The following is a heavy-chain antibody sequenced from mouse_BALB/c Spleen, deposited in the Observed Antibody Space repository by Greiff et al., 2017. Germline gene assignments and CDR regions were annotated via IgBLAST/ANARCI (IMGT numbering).Heavy chain of an antibody. CDR2: IRNKANGYTT. Sequence: EVKLVESGGGLVQPGGSLRLSCATSGFTFTDYYMSWVRQPPGKALEWLGFIRNKANGYTTEYSASVKGRFTISRDNSQSILYLQMNTLRAEDSATYYCARSRSLITTATGFDYWGQGTTLTVSS. D-gene: IGHD1-2*01. V-gene: IGHV7-3*02. CDR3: ARSRSLITTATGFDY. J-gene: IGHJ2*01. CDR1: GFTFTDYY.